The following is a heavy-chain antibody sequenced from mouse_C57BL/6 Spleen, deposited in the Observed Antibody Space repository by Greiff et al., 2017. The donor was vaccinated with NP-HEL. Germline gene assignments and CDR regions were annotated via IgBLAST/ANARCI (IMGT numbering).Heavy chain of an antibody. Sequence: DVQLQESGPGLVKPSQSLSLTCSVTGYSITSGYYWNWIRQFPGNKLEWMGYISYDGSNNYNPSLKNRISITRDTSKNQFFLKLNSVTTEDTATYYCARGDGYDGRAWFAYWGQGTLVTVSA. D-gene: IGHD2-2*01. CDR3: ARGDGYDGRAWFAY. CDR1: GYSITSGYY. J-gene: IGHJ3*01. V-gene: IGHV3-6*01. CDR2: ISYDGSN.